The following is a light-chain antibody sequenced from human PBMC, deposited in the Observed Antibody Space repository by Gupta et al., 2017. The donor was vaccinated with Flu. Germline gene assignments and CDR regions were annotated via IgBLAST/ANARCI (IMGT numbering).Light chain of an antibody. J-gene: IGKJ1*01. CDR1: QRVSTK. Sequence: SVSHVERANLSCRASQRVSTKLAWYKKENGQTPRPHIYGEYTRATDYPARFSGSGCGSGXNHXLIGLHXEEWAYYYCMEYHMTPHRAPWTFGXGTKVEIK. CDR2: GEY. V-gene: IGKV3D-15*01. CDR3: MEYHMTPHRAPWT.